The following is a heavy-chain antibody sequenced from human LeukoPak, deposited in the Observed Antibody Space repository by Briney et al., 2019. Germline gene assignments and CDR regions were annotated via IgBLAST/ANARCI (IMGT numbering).Heavy chain of an antibody. Sequence: SETLSLTCTVSGGSISSGDYYWSWIRQPPGEGLEWIGYIYYSGSTYYNPSLKSRVTISVDTSKNQFSLKLSSVTAADTAVYYCARDSVDYYGMDVWGQGTTVTVSS. CDR1: GGSISSGDYY. J-gene: IGHJ6*02. CDR2: IYYSGST. V-gene: IGHV4-30-4*01. CDR3: ARDSVDYYGMDV.